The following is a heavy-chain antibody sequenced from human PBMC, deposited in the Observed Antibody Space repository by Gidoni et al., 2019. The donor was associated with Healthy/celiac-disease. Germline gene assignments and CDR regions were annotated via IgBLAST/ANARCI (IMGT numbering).Heavy chain of an antibody. CDR1: GFTFSSYG. CDR2: ISYDGSNK. J-gene: IGHJ5*02. D-gene: IGHD3-3*01. CDR3: AKDLHTLVWSGYSINWFDP. V-gene: IGHV3-30*18. Sequence: QVQLVESGGGVVQPGRSLRLSCAASGFTFSSYGMHWVRQAPGKGLEWVAVISYDGSNKYYADSVKGRFTISRDNSKNTLYLQMNSLRAEDTAVYYCAKDLHTLVWSGYSINWFDPWGQGTLVTVSS.